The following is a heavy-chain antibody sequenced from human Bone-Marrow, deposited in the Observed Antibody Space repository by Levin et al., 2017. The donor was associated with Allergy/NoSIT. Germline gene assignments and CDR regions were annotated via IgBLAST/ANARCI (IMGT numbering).Heavy chain of an antibody. V-gene: IGHV4-59*08. D-gene: IGHD3-10*02. CDR1: GGSLSSYY. Sequence: SQTLSLTCTVSGGSLSSYYWSWIRQPPGKGLEWIGYIYYSGSTKYNPSLESRVTMSVDTSKNQFSLKLSSVTAADTAVYYCARHMGGYVRREFDYWGQGTLMTVSS. CDR3: ARHMGGYVRREFDY. J-gene: IGHJ4*02. CDR2: IYYSGST.